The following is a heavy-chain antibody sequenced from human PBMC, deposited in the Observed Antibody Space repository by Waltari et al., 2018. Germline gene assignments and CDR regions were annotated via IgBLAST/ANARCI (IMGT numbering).Heavy chain of an antibody. CDR2: SKNGSDGGAT. J-gene: IGHJ6*02. Sequence: EVYLVESGGGLVQPGGSLRLSCEASGFTFSDASMTWVRRAPGKGVEWVGQSKNGSDGGATDYAKPVTGRFHLSRDDSKDMLYLQMNSLKTEDTAVYYCTRGRYYDILTRLYYYGMDVWGQGTTVTVS. D-gene: IGHD3-9*01. CDR1: GFTFSDAS. CDR3: TRGRYYDILTRLYYYGMDV. V-gene: IGHV3-15*01.